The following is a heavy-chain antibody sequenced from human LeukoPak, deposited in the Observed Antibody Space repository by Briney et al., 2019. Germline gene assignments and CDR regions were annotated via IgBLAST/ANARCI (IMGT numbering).Heavy chain of an antibody. CDR3: ATDTRTDRCSSTSCYGGY. J-gene: IGHJ4*02. Sequence: ASVKVSCKVSGYTLTELSMHWVRQAPGKGLEWMGGFDPEDGETICAQKFQGRVTMTEDTSTDTAYMELSSLRSEDTAVYYCATDTRTDRCSSTSCYGGYWGQGTLVTVSS. D-gene: IGHD2-2*01. CDR1: GYTLTELS. CDR2: FDPEDGET. V-gene: IGHV1-24*01.